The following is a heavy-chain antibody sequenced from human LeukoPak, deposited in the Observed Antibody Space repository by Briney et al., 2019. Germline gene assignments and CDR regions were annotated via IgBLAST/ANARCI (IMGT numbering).Heavy chain of an antibody. CDR3: ANKRNTAPYYFDY. V-gene: IGHV4-4*02. D-gene: IGHD5-18*01. J-gene: IGHJ4*02. Sequence: SETLSLTCAVSGGSLNSNNWWSWVRQPPGKGLEWIGEIYHSGSANYNPSLKSRVTISVDKSKNQFSLKLSSVTAADTAVYYCANKRNTAPYYFDYWGQGTLVTVSS. CDR1: GGSLNSNNW. CDR2: IYHSGSA.